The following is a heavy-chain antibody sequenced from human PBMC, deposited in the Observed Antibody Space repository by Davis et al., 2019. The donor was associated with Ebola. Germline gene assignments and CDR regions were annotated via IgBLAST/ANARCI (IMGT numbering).Heavy chain of an antibody. J-gene: IGHJ4*02. Sequence: ASVHVSCKASGYTFTNHGFSWVRQAPRQGLEWRGWIGTYTGHTHYAKKLKDRLILPTDTSTNTAYMELRSLRADDTAVYYCARDPHRPHYYDVSRPFDYWGQGTLITVSS. CDR3: ARDPHRPHYYDVSRPFDY. CDR1: GYTFTNHG. CDR2: IGTYTGHT. D-gene: IGHD3-22*01. V-gene: IGHV1-18*01.